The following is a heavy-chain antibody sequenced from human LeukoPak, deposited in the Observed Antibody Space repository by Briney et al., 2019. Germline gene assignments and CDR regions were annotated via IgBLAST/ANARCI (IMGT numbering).Heavy chain of an antibody. Sequence: GGSLRLSCAASGFTFSSYEMNWVRQAPGKGLEWVSYISSSGSTIYYADSVKGRFTISRDNAKNSLYLQMNSLRAEDTAVYYCASSRDGYNRDYWGQGTLVTVSS. D-gene: IGHD5-24*01. CDR2: ISSSGSTI. V-gene: IGHV3-48*03. J-gene: IGHJ4*02. CDR1: GFTFSSYE. CDR3: ASSRDGYNRDY.